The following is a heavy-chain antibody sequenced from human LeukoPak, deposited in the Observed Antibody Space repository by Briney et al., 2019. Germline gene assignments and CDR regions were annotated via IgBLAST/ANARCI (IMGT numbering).Heavy chain of an antibody. V-gene: IGHV4-61*02. D-gene: IGHD6-25*01. CDR2: IYTSGST. Sequence: SETLSLTCTVSGGSISSGSYYWSWIRQPAGKGLEWIGRIYTSGSTNYNPSLKSRVTISVDTSKNQFSLKLSSVTAADTAVYYCARGRYSSVFDYWGQGTLVTVSS. CDR1: GGSISSGSYY. CDR3: ARGRYSSVFDY. J-gene: IGHJ4*02.